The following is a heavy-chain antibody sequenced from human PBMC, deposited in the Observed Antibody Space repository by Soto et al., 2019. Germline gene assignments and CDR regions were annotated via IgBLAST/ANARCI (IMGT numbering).Heavy chain of an antibody. V-gene: IGHV3-23*01. D-gene: IGHD3-3*01. CDR3: AKESRFQNDFWSGYSFDY. J-gene: IGHJ4*02. CDR2: ISGSGGST. CDR1: GFTFSSYA. Sequence: GGSLRLSCAVSGFTFSSYAMSWVRQAPGKGLEWVSAISGSGGSTYYADSVKGRFTISRDNSKNTLYLQMNSLRAEDTAVYYCAKESRFQNDFWSGYSFDYWGQGTLVTVSS.